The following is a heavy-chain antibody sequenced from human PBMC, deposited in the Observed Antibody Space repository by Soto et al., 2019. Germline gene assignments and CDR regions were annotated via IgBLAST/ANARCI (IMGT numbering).Heavy chain of an antibody. Sequence: VASVKVSCKASGYTFTGYYMHWVRQAPGQGLEWMGWINPNSGGTNYAQKFQGWVTMTRDTSISTAYMELSRLRSDDTAVYYCARLNSYGYDAFDIWGQGTMVTVSS. D-gene: IGHD5-18*01. J-gene: IGHJ3*02. CDR2: INPNSGGT. CDR1: GYTFTGYY. CDR3: ARLNSYGYDAFDI. V-gene: IGHV1-2*04.